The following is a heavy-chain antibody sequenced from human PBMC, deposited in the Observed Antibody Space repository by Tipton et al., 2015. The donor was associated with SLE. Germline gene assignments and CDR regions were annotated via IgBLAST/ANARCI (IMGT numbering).Heavy chain of an antibody. Sequence: TLSLTCTVSGGSINSHFWSWIRQPPGKGLEWIGDMYYSGSTNQNPSLKSRVTISGDTSKNQFSLKLTSVTAADTAVYYCARQKTAVEITFDSWGQGALVTVSS. D-gene: IGHD2-21*02. CDR1: GGSINSHF. V-gene: IGHV4-59*11. CDR3: ARQKTAVEITFDS. CDR2: MYYSGST. J-gene: IGHJ4*02.